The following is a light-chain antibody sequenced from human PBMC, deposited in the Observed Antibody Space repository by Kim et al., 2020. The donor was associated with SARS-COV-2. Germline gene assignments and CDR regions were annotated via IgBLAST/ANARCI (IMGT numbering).Light chain of an antibody. V-gene: IGLV6-57*03. CDR3: QSYDTSIV. CDR1: SGGLASNY. Sequence: PGKPVTITCTHNSGGLASNYVHWYQQLPGSAPTTVIYEDNQRPSGVPDRFSGSIDSSSNSASLTISGLKTEDEADYYCQSYDTSIVFGGGTKLAVL. J-gene: IGLJ3*02. CDR2: EDN.